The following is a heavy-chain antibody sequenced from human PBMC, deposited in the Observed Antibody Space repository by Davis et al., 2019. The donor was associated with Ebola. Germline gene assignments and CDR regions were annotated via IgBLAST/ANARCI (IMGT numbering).Heavy chain of an antibody. Sequence: GESLKISCKGSGYSFTSYWTGWVRQMPGKGLEWMGIIYPGDSDTRYSPSFQGQVTISADKSISTAYLQWSSLKASDTAMYYCARAVAGTDYYYYYMDVWGKGTTVTVSS. CDR3: ARAVAGTDYYYYYMDV. CDR1: GYSFTSYW. V-gene: IGHV5-51*01. D-gene: IGHD6-19*01. CDR2: IYPGDSDT. J-gene: IGHJ6*03.